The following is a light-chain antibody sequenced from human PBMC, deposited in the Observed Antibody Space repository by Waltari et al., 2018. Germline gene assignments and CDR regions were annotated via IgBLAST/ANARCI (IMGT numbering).Light chain of an antibody. J-gene: IGKJ1*01. V-gene: IGKV3-15*01. CDR3: HHYNNWGT. Sequence: EIVMTQSPATLSVSPGESATLSCRASQSIRNNLAWYQQKPGQAPRLLIHSTAIWAPGIPTRFNGSGSGTEFTLSISSLQSEDFALYYCHHYNNWGTFGQVTKVEFK. CDR1: QSIRNN. CDR2: STA.